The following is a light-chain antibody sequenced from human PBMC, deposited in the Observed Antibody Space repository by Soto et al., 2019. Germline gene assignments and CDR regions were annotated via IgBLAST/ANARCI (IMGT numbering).Light chain of an antibody. J-gene: IGLJ1*01. V-gene: IGLV2-14*01. CDR2: EVS. Sequence: QSALTQPASVSGSPGQSITISCTGTSSDVGAYNYVSWYQQHPGKAPKLMIYEVSDRPSGVSNRFSGSKSGNTASLTISGLQAEDDADFYCSTYTTSSTYVFGPGTTVTVL. CDR1: SSDVGAYNY. CDR3: STYTTSSTYV.